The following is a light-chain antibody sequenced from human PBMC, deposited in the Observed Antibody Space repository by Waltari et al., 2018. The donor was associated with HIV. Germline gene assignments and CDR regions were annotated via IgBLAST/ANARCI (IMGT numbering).Light chain of an antibody. CDR1: QSVSNN. Sequence: VMTQSPATLSVSPGERATLSCRAGQSVSNNLAWYQQKPGQAPRLLIYGASTRATGIPARFSGSGSGTEFTLTISSLQSEDSAVYYCQQYKKWPPWTFGQGTKVEIK. J-gene: IGKJ1*01. V-gene: IGKV3-15*01. CDR3: QQYKKWPPWT. CDR2: GAS.